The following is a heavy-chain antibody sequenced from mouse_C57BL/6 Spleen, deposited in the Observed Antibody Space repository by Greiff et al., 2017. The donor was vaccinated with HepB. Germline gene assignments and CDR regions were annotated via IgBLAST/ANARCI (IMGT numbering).Heavy chain of an antibody. CDR2: INPNNGGT. D-gene: IGHD2-4*01. CDR1: GYTFTDYY. Sequence: EVQLQQSGPELVKPGASVKISCKASGYTFTDYYMNWVKQSHGKSLEWIGDINPNNGGTSYNQKFKGKATLTVDKSSSTAYMELRSLTSEDSAVYDCARAYYDYSYAMDYWGQGTSVTVSS. CDR3: ARAYYDYSYAMDY. J-gene: IGHJ4*01. V-gene: IGHV1-26*01.